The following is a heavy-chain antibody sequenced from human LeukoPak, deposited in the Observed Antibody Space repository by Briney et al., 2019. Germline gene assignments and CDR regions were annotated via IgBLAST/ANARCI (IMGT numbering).Heavy chain of an antibody. D-gene: IGHD3-16*02. CDR3: ARGYDYVWGSYRRAGPYFDY. Sequence: ASVKVSCKASGYTFTSYDINWVRQATGQGLEWMGWMNPNSGNTGYAQKFQGRDTITRNTSISTAYMELSSLRSEDTAVYYCARGYDYVWGSYRRAGPYFDYWGQGTLVTVSS. CDR1: GYTFTSYD. CDR2: MNPNSGNT. V-gene: IGHV1-8*03. J-gene: IGHJ4*02.